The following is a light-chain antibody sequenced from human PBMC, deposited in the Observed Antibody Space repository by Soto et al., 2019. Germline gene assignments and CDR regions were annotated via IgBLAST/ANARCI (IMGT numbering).Light chain of an antibody. CDR1: PSISDT. CDR3: QQYDSWPRT. V-gene: IGKV3-15*01. Sequence: EIVMTQAPATLPVSPGERATLSCRASPSISDTLAWYPQKPGQAPRPLIFGSATRAPGIPARFSASGSETEFTLTITKLQSAVLAVYDCQQYDSWPRTFVQGTKVEFK. J-gene: IGKJ1*01. CDR2: GSA.